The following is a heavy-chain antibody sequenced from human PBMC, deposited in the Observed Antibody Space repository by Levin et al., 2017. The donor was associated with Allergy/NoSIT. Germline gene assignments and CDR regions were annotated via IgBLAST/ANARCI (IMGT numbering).Heavy chain of an antibody. CDR1: GYTFTSYD. CDR3: SRGLVWSDDF. CDR2: MNPSNGNT. D-gene: IGHD3-9*01. Sequence: ASVKVSCKASGYTFTSYDINWVRQATGQGLEWMGWMNPSNGNTGYPQKFQGRVTMTRNTSISTAYMELSSLRSEDTAVYYCSRGLVWSDDFWGQGTLVTVSS. V-gene: IGHV1-8*01. J-gene: IGHJ4*02.